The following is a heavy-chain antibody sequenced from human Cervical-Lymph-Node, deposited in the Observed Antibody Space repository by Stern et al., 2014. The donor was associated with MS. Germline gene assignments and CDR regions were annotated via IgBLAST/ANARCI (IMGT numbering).Heavy chain of an antibody. D-gene: IGHD1-26*01. Sequence: AHLVESGGGVVQPGRSLRLSCAASGFVFRRYALHWVRQAPGKGLEWVALISYDGRDKYYTDSVKGRFTVSRDNSNNTVDLEMNSLRLEDTAVYYCAKGGSGSYLDWGQGSLVTVSS. V-gene: IGHV3-30*04. CDR3: AKGGSGSYLD. J-gene: IGHJ4*02. CDR1: GFVFRRYA. CDR2: ISYDGRDK.